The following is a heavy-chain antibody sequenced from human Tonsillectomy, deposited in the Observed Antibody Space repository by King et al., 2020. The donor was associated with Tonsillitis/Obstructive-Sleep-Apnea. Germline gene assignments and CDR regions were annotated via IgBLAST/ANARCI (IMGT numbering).Heavy chain of an antibody. J-gene: IGHJ4*02. CDR3: ARDRDYYDSSGYCPDY. D-gene: IGHD3-22*01. CDR2: INPNSGGT. V-gene: IGHV1-2*02. Sequence: VQLVESGAEVKKPGASVKVSCKASGYTFTGYYMHWVRQAPGQGLEWMGWINPNSGGTNYAQKFQGRVTMTRDTSISTAYMELSRLRSDDTAVYYCARDRDYYDSSGYCPDYWAREPWSPSPQ. CDR1: GYTFTGYY.